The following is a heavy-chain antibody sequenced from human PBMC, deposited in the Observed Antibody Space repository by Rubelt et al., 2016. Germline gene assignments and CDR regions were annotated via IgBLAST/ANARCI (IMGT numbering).Heavy chain of an antibody. D-gene: IGHD6-13*01. J-gene: IGHJ4*02. Sequence: QVQLQQWGAGLLKPSETLSLTCAVYGGSFSGYYWSWIRQPPGKGLEWIGEINHSGSTNYNPSLKSRVTRSVETSKNQFARKLSVVTAADTAVYYCARGKGIDDYWGQGTLVTVSS. CDR2: INHSGST. V-gene: IGHV4-34*01. CDR3: ARGKGIDDY. CDR1: GGSFSGYY.